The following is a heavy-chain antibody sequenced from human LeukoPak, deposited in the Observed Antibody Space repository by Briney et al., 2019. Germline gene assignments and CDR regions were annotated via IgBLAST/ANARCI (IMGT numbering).Heavy chain of an antibody. CDR1: GYTFTSYY. CDR2: INPSGGST. D-gene: IGHD2-15*01. J-gene: IGHJ4*02. V-gene: IGHV1-46*01. CDR3: ARVPYCSGGSCYSVFDY. Sequence: ASVKVSCKASGYTFTSYYMHWVRQAAGQGLEGMGIINPSGGSTSYAQKFQGRVTMTRDTTTNTVYMELSSLRSEDTAVYYCARVPYCSGGSCYSVFDYWGQGTLVTVSS.